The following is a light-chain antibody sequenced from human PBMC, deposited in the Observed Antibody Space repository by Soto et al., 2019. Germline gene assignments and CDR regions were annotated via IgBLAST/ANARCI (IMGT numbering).Light chain of an antibody. CDR1: QSVSTN. Sequence: EIVMTQSPATLSVSPGERATLSCRASQSVSTNLAWYQQKPGQAPRLLVYGASTRATGIPGRFSGSGSGTEFPLIISSLQSEDFALYYCQQYNNWHRFLTFGGGSKVEMK. J-gene: IGKJ4*01. CDR2: GAS. CDR3: QQYNNWHRFLT. V-gene: IGKV3-15*01.